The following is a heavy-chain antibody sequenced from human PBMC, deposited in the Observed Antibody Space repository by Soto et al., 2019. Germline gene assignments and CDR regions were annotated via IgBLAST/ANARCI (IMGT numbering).Heavy chain of an antibody. V-gene: IGHV3-30*18. CDR2: ISYDGSNK. CDR3: AKSRLPHAYYGMDV. J-gene: IGHJ6*02. Sequence: PGGSLRLSCEASGFIFSSYAMHWVREAPGKGLEWVAVISYDGSNKHHADSVRGRFTISRVNFKNTLYLQINSLRAEDTAVYYCAKSRLPHAYYGMDVWGQGTTVTVSS. CDR1: GFIFSSYA.